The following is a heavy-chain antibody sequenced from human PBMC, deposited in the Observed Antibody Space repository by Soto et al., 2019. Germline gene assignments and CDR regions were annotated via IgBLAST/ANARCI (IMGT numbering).Heavy chain of an antibody. D-gene: IGHD2-15*01. V-gene: IGHV1-8*01. CDR3: ARLCSGGSCYGTDDAFDI. Sequence: ASVKVSCKASGYTFTSYDINWVRQATGQGLEWMGWMNPNSGNTGYAQKFQGRVTMTRNTSISTAYMELSSLRSEDTAVYYCARLCSGGSCYGTDDAFDIWGQGTMVTVSS. CDR2: MNPNSGNT. CDR1: GYTFTSYD. J-gene: IGHJ3*02.